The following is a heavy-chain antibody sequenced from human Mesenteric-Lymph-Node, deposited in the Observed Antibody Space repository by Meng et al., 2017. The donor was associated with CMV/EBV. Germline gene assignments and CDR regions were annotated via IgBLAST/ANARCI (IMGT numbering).Heavy chain of an antibody. J-gene: IGHJ4*02. V-gene: IGHV3-23*01. CDR3: ARAAYCSDSSCPFNY. CDR1: GFTFSTYT. Sequence: GGSLRLSCAASGFTFSTYTMNWVRQAPGKGLEWVSAISGSGGSTYYADSVKGRFTISRDNSKNTLYLQMNSLRADDTGIYYCARAAYCSDSSCPFNYWGQGTLVTVSS. CDR2: ISGSGGST. D-gene: IGHD2-15*01.